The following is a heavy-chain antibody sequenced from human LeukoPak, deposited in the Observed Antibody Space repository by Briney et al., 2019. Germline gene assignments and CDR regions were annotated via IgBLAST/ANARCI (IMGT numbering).Heavy chain of an antibody. CDR1: GYTFTSYA. J-gene: IGHJ4*02. D-gene: IGHD2-15*01. V-gene: IGHV1-3*01. Sequence: GVSVKVSCKASGYTFTSYAMHWVRQAPGQRLEWMGWINAGNGNTKYSQKFQGRVTITRDTSASTAYMELSSLRSEDTAVYYYARDRCSGGYCYSHQSPVDYWGQGTLVTVSS. CDR3: ARDRCSGGYCYSHQSPVDY. CDR2: INAGNGNT.